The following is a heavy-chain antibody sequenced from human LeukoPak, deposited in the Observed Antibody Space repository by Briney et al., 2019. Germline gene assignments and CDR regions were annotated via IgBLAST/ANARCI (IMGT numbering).Heavy chain of an antibody. CDR1: GYSFTGQY. Sequence: ASVKVSCKASGYSFTGQYIHWVRQAPGQGLEWMGWINPSSGDTKYAQKFQDRVTLTRDTSITTAYMELSSLRSEDTAVYYCARGARFGELFLDWGQGTLVTVSS. D-gene: IGHD3-10*01. J-gene: IGHJ4*02. CDR2: INPSSGDT. CDR3: ARGARFGELFLD. V-gene: IGHV1-2*02.